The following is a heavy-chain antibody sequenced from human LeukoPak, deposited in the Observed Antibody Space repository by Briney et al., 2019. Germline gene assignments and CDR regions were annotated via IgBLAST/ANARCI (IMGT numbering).Heavy chain of an antibody. J-gene: IGHJ4*02. CDR1: GGSFSGYY. CDR2: INHSGGT. Sequence: SETLSLTCAVYGGSFSGYYWSWIRQPPGKGLEWIGEINHSGGTNYNPSLKSRVTISVDTSKNQFSLKLSSVTAADTAVYYCARNESGEDYWGQGTLVTVSS. CDR3: ARNESGEDY. V-gene: IGHV4-34*01. D-gene: IGHD7-27*01.